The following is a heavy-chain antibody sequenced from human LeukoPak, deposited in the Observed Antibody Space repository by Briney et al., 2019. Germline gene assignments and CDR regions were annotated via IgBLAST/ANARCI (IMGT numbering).Heavy chain of an antibody. CDR3: ARDGIPDIDSGWSVDY. J-gene: IGHJ4*02. CDR2: INTDGSST. D-gene: IGHD6-19*01. Sequence: GGSLRLSCAASEFTFSSYWMHWVRQAPGKGLVWVSRINTDGSSTTYADSVKGRFTISRDNAKKTLYLQMNSLRAEDTAVYYCARDGIPDIDSGWSVDYWGQGTLVTVSS. V-gene: IGHV3-74*01. CDR1: EFTFSSYW.